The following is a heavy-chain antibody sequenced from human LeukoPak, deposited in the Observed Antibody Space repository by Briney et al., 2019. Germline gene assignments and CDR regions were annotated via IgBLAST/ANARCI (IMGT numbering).Heavy chain of an antibody. CDR3: AEDEISRGYYFDH. Sequence: GGSLRLSCAVSGFTFSSYAMNWDRQAPGKGLEWVSSISGSGGRTNYADSVQGRFTISRDNSKNTLYLQMNSLRAEDTAVYYCAEDEISRGYYFDHWGQGALVTVSS. V-gene: IGHV3-23*01. D-gene: IGHD5-24*01. CDR1: GFTFSSYA. J-gene: IGHJ4*02. CDR2: ISGSGGRT.